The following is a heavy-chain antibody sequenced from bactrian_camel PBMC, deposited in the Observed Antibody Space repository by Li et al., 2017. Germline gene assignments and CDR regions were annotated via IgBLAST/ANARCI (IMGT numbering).Heavy chain of an antibody. CDR3: ADANNWSYRY. CDR1: GFIFSNDW. J-gene: IGHJ4*01. Sequence: HVQLVESGGGLVQPGRALRLSCAASGFIFSNDWMTWVRQAPGKGLEWVATINPDGAHTSYTDSVKGRFTISRDNAKSVLYLEVNSLKTEDTAMYFCADANNWSYRYWGQGTQVTVS. CDR2: INPDGAHT. V-gene: IGHV3S1*01. D-gene: IGHD7*01.